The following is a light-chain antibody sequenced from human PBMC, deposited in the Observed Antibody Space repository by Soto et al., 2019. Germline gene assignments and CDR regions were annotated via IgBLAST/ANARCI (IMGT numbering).Light chain of an antibody. Sequence: DIQMNQPPSTLSASVGHSVTITCRASQNIRNWLAWYQQKPGKAPNPLIYDASSLKSGVPARFSGRGSGTEFTLTISSLQPDDFATYYCQLYDTYSTFGQGTRLEIK. CDR2: DAS. CDR3: QLYDTYST. CDR1: QNIRNW. J-gene: IGKJ5*01. V-gene: IGKV1-5*01.